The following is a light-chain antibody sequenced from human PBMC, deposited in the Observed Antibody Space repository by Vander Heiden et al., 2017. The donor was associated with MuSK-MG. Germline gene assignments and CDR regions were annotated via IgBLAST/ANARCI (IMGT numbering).Light chain of an antibody. Sequence: DIQMTQSPSSLSASVRDSVTITCQASQDISNYLNWYQQKPGKAPKLLIYDASKLETGVPSRFSGSGSGTDFTFTISSLQPEDVATYYCQQYYNLPLTFGGGTKVEIK. CDR1: QDISNY. J-gene: IGKJ4*01. CDR3: QQYYNLPLT. V-gene: IGKV1-33*01. CDR2: DAS.